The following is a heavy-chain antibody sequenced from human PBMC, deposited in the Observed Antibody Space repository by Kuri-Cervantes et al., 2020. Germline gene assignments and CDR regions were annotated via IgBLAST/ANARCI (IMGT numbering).Heavy chain of an antibody. Sequence: GSLRLSCVVSGSSISSDYYWGWIRQPPGKGLEWIGSFYHSGNTYYNPSLKSRVTISVDTSLNQFSLKLNSVTAADTAIYYCARQTGEGSRLYSYYMDDWGKGTTVTVSS. J-gene: IGHJ6*03. V-gene: IGHV4-38-2*01. CDR2: FYHSGNT. CDR1: GSSISSDYY. D-gene: IGHD3-10*01. CDR3: ARQTGEGSRLYSYYMDD.